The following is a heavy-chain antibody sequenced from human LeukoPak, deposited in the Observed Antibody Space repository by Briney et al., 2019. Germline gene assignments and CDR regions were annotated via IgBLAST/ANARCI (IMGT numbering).Heavy chain of an antibody. CDR1: GFTFSSYA. J-gene: IGHJ3*02. Sequence: PGGSLRLSCAASGFTFSSYAMSWVRQAPGKGLEWVSAISGSGGSTYYADSVKGRFTISRDNSKNTLYLQMNSLRAEDTAVYYCAKHVDIVATMANDAFDIWGQGTMVTVSS. V-gene: IGHV3-23*01. D-gene: IGHD5-12*01. CDR3: AKHVDIVATMANDAFDI. CDR2: ISGSGGST.